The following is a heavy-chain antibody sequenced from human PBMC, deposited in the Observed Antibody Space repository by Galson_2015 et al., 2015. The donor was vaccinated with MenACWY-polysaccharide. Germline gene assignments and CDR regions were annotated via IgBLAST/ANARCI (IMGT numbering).Heavy chain of an antibody. Sequence: SLRLSCAGSGFTFSNAWMSWVRQASGKGLEWVGRIKSKYDGGTIEYAAPVKGRFSISRDDSKNMFYLQMNSLKTEDTAMYYCATGQYFDIWGRGTVVTVSS. CDR2: IKSKYDGGTI. V-gene: IGHV3-15*01. CDR1: GFTFSNAW. CDR3: ATGQYFDI. D-gene: IGHD2/OR15-2a*01. J-gene: IGHJ3*02.